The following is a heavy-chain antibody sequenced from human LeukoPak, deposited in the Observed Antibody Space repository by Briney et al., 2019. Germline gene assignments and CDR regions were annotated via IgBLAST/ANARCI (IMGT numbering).Heavy chain of an antibody. Sequence: GGSLRLSCAASQFMFSTYAMYWARQAPGKGLEWVSGISDNGGTAYYADSVKGRFTISRDNSKNMLYLHMNSLRAEDTAVYYCAKRGPVTGTKYFDYWGQGTLVTVSS. CDR1: QFMFSTYA. D-gene: IGHD6-19*01. J-gene: IGHJ4*02. CDR3: AKRGPVTGTKYFDY. V-gene: IGHV3-23*01. CDR2: ISDNGGTA.